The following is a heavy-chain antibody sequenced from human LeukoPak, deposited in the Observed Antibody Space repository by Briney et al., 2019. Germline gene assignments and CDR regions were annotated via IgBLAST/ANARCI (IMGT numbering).Heavy chain of an antibody. CDR1: GGSISSYY. J-gene: IGHJ5*02. V-gene: IGHV4-4*07. CDR2: IYTSGST. D-gene: IGHD4-17*01. Sequence: SETLSLTCTVSGGSISSYYWSWIRQLAGKGLEWIGRIYTSGSTNYNPSLKSRVTMSVDTSKNQFSLKLSSVTAADTAVYYCARDDSYGDYVHWFDPWGQGTLVTVSS. CDR3: ARDDSYGDYVHWFDP.